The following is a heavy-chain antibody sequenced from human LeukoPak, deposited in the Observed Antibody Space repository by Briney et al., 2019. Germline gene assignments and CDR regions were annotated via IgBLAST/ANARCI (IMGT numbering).Heavy chain of an antibody. CDR3: AGGIPVAGTY. CDR1: GFTFSSYG. D-gene: IGHD6-19*01. Sequence: GGSLRLSCAASGFTFSSYGMHWVRQAPGKGLEWVAVIWYDGSIKYYADSVKGRFTISKDNSKNTLYLQMNSLRAEDTAVYYCAGGIPVAGTYWGQGTLVTVSS. V-gene: IGHV3-33*01. CDR2: IWYDGSIK. J-gene: IGHJ4*02.